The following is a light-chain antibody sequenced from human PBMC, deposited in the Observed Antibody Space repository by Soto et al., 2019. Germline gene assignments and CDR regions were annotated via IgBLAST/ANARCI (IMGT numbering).Light chain of an antibody. Sequence: QSALTQPPSASGSPGQSVTISCTGTSSDVGGYNYVSWYQQHPGKAPKLMIYEVTKRPSGVPDRFSGSKSGNTASLTVSGVHAQDEAQYYCSSYAGSLYVFGTGTKLTVL. J-gene: IGLJ1*01. V-gene: IGLV2-8*01. CDR1: SSDVGGYNY. CDR3: SSYAGSLYV. CDR2: EVT.